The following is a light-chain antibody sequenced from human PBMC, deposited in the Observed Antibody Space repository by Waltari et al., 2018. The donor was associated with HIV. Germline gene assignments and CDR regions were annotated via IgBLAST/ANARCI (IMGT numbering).Light chain of an antibody. CDR2: GVS. CDR1: ESVGSF. J-gene: IGKJ1*01. V-gene: IGKV3-15*01. CDR3: QQFYYGPRT. Sequence: EIVMTQSPVALSVSPGDRVTLSCRASESVGSFFAWYQQRPGQGPSLLMYGVSTRASGVSARFTGSGSGTEVNLTITSLQSDDSAIYFCQQFYYGPRTFGQGTKVEVK.